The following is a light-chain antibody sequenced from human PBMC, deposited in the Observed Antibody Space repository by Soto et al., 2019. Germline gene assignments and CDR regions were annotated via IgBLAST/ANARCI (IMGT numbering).Light chain of an antibody. V-gene: IGLV2-11*01. CDR1: SSDVGGYNY. CDR3: CSYAGSYTLGV. J-gene: IGLJ1*01. Sequence: QSALTQPRSVSGSPGQSVTISCTETSSDVGGYNYVSWYQQHPGKAPKLMIYDVSSRPSGVPDRFSGSKSGNTASLIISGLQAEDEADYYCCSYAGSYTLGVFGTGTKVTVL. CDR2: DVS.